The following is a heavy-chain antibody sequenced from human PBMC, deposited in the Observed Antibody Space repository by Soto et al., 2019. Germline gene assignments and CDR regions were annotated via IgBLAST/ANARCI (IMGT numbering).Heavy chain of an antibody. CDR1: GFTFSNAW. CDR2: ITTNIDGGRI. CDR3: TTNSVTNFYYYGMEV. J-gene: IGHJ6*02. V-gene: IGHV3-15*01. Sequence: EVQLVESGGGLVKPGGSLRLSCEASGFTFSNAWMTWVRQAPGKGLECVGRITTNIDGGRIDYAAPVKGRFTISRDDSKNTLYLQMNSLKTEDSAGYYCTTNSVTNFYYYGMEVWGLGTTVTVSS.